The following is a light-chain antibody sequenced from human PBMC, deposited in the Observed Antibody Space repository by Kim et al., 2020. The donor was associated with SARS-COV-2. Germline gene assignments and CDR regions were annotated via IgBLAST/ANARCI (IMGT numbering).Light chain of an antibody. V-gene: IGLV2-11*01. CDR3: CSYAGSSLYV. Sequence: GQSVTISCTGTSSDVGCYNYVSWYQQHPGKAPKLMIYDVSKRPSGVPDRFSGSKSGNTASLTISGLQAEDEADYYCCSYAGSSLYVFGTGTKVTVL. J-gene: IGLJ1*01. CDR2: DVS. CDR1: SSDVGCYNY.